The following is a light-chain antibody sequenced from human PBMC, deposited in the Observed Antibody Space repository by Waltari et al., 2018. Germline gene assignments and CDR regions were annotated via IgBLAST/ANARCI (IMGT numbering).Light chain of an antibody. Sequence: QSVLTQPPAASGTPGQRVTIPGSGSRSNIGNNLVYWYQQFPGTAPKLLFYKNYERPSGVPDRFSGSRSGTSASLAISGLRSEDEADYYCASWDDRLSGYVFGPGTKVIVL. CDR2: KNY. CDR1: RSNIGNNL. V-gene: IGLV1-47*01. CDR3: ASWDDRLSGYV. J-gene: IGLJ1*01.